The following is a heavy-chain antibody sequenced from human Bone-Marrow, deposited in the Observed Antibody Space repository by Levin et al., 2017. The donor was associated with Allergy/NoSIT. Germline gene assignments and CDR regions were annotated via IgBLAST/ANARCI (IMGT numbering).Heavy chain of an antibody. CDR1: GFGFNDAW. J-gene: IGHJ3*02. Sequence: SGGSLRLSCAASGFGFNDAWMNWVRQTPGRGLEWVGRIRSKTNGETTDYAAPVKGRFTISRDDSKYTLYLQMNSLKTEDTAVYYCATGGIIAASGSWVAFDIWGQGTMVTVSS. CDR2: IRSKTNGETT. CDR3: ATGGIIAASGSWVAFDI. V-gene: IGHV3-15*07. D-gene: IGHD6-13*01.